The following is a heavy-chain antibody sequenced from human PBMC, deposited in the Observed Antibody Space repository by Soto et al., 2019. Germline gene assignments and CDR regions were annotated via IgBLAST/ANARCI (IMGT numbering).Heavy chain of an antibody. V-gene: IGHV6-1*01. CDR1: GDSVSSNSAA. CDR2: TYYRSKWYN. D-gene: IGHD5-12*01. CDR3: ARAQGGIVATASNNYYYYGMDV. Sequence: SQTLSLSCVISGDSVSSNSAAWNWIRQSPSRGLEWLGRTYYRSKWYNDYAVSVKSRITINPDTSKNQFSLQLNSVTPEDTAVYYCARAQGGIVATASNNYYYYGMDVWGQGTTVTVSS. J-gene: IGHJ6*02.